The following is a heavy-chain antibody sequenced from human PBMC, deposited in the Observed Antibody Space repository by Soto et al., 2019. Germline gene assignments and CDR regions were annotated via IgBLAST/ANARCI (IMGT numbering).Heavy chain of an antibody. V-gene: IGHV4-31*03. D-gene: IGHD2-21*02. Sequence: KTSETLSLNCTVSGDSIGGVGYWSWIRQFPGRGLEWIGCISSSGSTYYNPALNNRISLSLDTSQNQFSLKLLSVTAADTAIYYCARSGVTGIVIPSHWFDPWGQGTLVTVSS. CDR1: GDSIGGVGY. J-gene: IGHJ5*02. CDR3: ARSGVTGIVIPSHWFDP. CDR2: ISSSGST.